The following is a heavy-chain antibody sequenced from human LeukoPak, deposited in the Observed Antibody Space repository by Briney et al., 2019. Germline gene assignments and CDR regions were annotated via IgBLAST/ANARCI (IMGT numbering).Heavy chain of an antibody. J-gene: IGHJ6*02. V-gene: IGHV3-23*01. CDR2: ISGSGGST. D-gene: IGHD3-3*01. Sequence: GGSLRLSCAASGFTFSSYAMSWVRQAPGKGLEWVSAISGSGGSTYYADSVKGRFTISRHNSKNTLYLQMNSLRAEDTAVYYCAKDGPYITIFGVVIGHYYYYGMDVWGQGTTVTVSS. CDR3: AKDGPYITIFGVVIGHYYYYGMDV. CDR1: GFTFSSYA.